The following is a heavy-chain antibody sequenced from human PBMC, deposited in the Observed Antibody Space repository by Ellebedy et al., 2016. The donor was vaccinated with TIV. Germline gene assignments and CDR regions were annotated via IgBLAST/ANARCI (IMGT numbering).Heavy chain of an antibody. D-gene: IGHD3-3*01. CDR1: GLTFNSYT. CDR2: ISGNGDKT. V-gene: IGHV3-64*01. CDR3: ASGYDFWSGYMAAGFDP. Sequence: PGRSLRLSCATSGLTFNSYTMHWVRQAPGKGLEYISAISGNGDKTYYVNSVKGRFTLPRDNAKNSLYLKMNSLGAEDTAVDYCASGYDFWSGYMAAGFDPWGQGTLVTVSS. J-gene: IGHJ5*02.